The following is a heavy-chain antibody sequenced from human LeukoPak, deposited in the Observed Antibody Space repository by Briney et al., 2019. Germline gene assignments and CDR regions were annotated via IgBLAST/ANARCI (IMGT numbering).Heavy chain of an antibody. CDR2: INHSGST. Sequence: SETLSLTCTVSGGSISSYYWSWIRQPPGKGLEWIGEINHSGSTNYNPSLKSRVTISVDTSKNQFSLKLSSVTAADTAVYYCARGEPEMSSSWYRPYYYYYGMDVWGQGTTVTVSS. CDR1: GGSISSYY. J-gene: IGHJ6*02. CDR3: ARGEPEMSSSWYRPYYYYYGMDV. D-gene: IGHD6-13*01. V-gene: IGHV4-34*01.